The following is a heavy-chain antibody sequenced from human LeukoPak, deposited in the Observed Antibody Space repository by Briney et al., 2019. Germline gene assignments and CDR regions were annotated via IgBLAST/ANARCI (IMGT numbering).Heavy chain of an antibody. CDR2: ISYDGSHK. CDR1: GFTISSYG. J-gene: IGHJ3*02. V-gene: IGHV3-30*03. Sequence: PGRSLXLSCAASGFTISSYGMHWVRQAPGKGLEWVAVISYDGSHKYYADSVKGRFTISRDNSNNTVYLQMDSLRAEDTTVYYCARRGTSYGSGSYRAFDIWGQGTMVTVSS. D-gene: IGHD3-10*01. CDR3: ARRGTSYGSGSYRAFDI.